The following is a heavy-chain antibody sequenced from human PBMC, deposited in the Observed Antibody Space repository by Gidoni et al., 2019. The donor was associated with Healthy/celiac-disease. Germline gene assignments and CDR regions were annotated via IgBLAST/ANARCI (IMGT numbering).Heavy chain of an antibody. Sequence: QVQLVQSGAEVKKPGASVKVSCKASGYTFTSSDINWVRQATGQGLEWMGWMNPNSGNTGYAKKFQGRVTMTRNTSISTAYMELSSLRSEDTAVYYCARAFFPNYDILTGYPLPRTYGMDVWGQGTTVTVSS. CDR1: GYTFTSSD. CDR2: MNPNSGNT. D-gene: IGHD3-9*01. CDR3: ARAFFPNYDILTGYPLPRTYGMDV. V-gene: IGHV1-8*01. J-gene: IGHJ6*02.